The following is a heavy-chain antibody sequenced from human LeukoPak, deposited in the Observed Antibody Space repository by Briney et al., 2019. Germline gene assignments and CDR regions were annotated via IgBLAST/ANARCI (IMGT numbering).Heavy chain of an antibody. CDR2: INPSGGST. V-gene: IGHV1-46*01. J-gene: IGHJ6*03. D-gene: IGHD3-3*01. CDR3: ARDKLRFLTGYYYYYMDV. CDR1: GYTFTSYY. Sequence: ASVKVSCKASGYTFTSYYMHWVRQAPGQGLEWMGIINPSGGSTSYAQKFQGRVTMTRDTSTSTVYMELSSLRSEDTAVYYCARDKLRFLTGYYYYYMDVWGKGTTVTVSS.